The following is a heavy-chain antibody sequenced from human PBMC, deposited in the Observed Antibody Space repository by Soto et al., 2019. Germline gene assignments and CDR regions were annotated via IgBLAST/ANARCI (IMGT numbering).Heavy chain of an antibody. V-gene: IGHV1-8*01. CDR1: GYTFTSYD. Sequence: QVPLVQSGAEVKKPGASVKVSCKASGYTFTSYDINWVRQATGQGLEWMGWMNPNSGNTGYAQKSQGRVTMTRNTSLRPAYRELSSLRSEDTAVYYCARAVTIVRYSSGYWGQGTLVNVSA. CDR2: MNPNSGNT. D-gene: IGHD4-4*01. J-gene: IGHJ1*01. CDR3: ARAVTIVRYSSGY.